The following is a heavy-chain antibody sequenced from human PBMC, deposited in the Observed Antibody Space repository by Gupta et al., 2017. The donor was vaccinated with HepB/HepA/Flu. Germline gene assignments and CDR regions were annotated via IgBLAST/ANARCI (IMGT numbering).Heavy chain of an antibody. CDR1: GFYLASFG. J-gene: IGHJ4*02. V-gene: IGHV3-30*18. D-gene: IGHD5-24*01. CDR2: ISYEGSQK. CDR3: AKGAGYNFYYFDY. Sequence: QVQLVESGGGAVQPGMSLRLLCGASGFYLASFGMHWVRQAPGKGLEWVGVISYEGSQKFYADSVKGRFTISRDNLRNTLYLQMNNLRHEDTAIYYCAKGAGYNFYYFDYWGRGTLVTVSS.